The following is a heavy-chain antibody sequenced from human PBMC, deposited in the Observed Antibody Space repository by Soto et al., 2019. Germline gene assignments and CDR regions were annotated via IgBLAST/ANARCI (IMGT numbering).Heavy chain of an antibody. V-gene: IGHV4-31*03. CDR1: GGSISSGGYY. Sequence: QVQLQESGPGLVKPSQTLSLTCTVSGGSISSGGYYWSWIRQHPGKGLEWIGYIYYSGSTYYNPFLKSRVTISVDTSKSQFSLKLSSVTAADTAVYYCARERITMVRGVMISWFDPWGQGTLVTVSS. D-gene: IGHD3-10*01. CDR2: IYYSGST. J-gene: IGHJ5*02. CDR3: ARERITMVRGVMISWFDP.